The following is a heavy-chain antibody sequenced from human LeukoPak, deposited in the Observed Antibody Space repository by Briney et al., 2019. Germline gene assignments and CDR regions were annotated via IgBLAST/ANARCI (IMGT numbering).Heavy chain of an antibody. V-gene: IGHV3-21*01. J-gene: IGHJ4*02. Sequence: GGSLRLSCAASGFTFSSYSMNWVRQAPGKGLEWVSSISSSSSYIYYADSVKGRFTISRDNAKNSLYLQMNSLRAEDTAVYYCASLTMVRGVPFDYWGQGTLVTVSS. D-gene: IGHD3-10*01. CDR1: GFTFSSYS. CDR3: ASLTMVRGVPFDY. CDR2: ISSSSSYI.